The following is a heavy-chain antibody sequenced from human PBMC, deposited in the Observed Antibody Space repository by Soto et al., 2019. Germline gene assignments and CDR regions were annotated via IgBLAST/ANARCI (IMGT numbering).Heavy chain of an antibody. V-gene: IGHV4-30-4*01. Sequence: KPSETLSLTCTASGVSVSSGDYYWSWIRQPPGKGLEWIGYIYYTGRTYYNPSLKSRVIISVDTSKNQFSLKLSSVTAAEKAVYYCARAHYDILTGNPTHAFDIWGQGRMVT. CDR1: GVSVSSGDYY. D-gene: IGHD3-9*01. CDR2: IYYTGRT. J-gene: IGHJ3*02. CDR3: ARAHYDILTGNPTHAFDI.